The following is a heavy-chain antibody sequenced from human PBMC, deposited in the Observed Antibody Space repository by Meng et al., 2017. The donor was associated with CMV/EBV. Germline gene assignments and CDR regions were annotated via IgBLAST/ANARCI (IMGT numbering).Heavy chain of an antibody. J-gene: IGHJ4*02. CDR1: GFTFSSYA. Sequence: GESLKISCAAYGFTFSSYAMHWVRQAPGKGLEWVAVISYDGSNKYYADSVKGRFTISRDNSKNTLYLQMNSLRAEDTAVYYCARGSTDDNSWYYYWGQGTLVTVSS. CDR3: ARGSTDDNSWYYY. V-gene: IGHV3-30*04. D-gene: IGHD6-13*01. CDR2: ISYDGSNK.